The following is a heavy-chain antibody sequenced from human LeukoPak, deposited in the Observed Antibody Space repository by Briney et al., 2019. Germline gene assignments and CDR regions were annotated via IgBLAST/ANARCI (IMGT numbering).Heavy chain of an antibody. Sequence: PGGSLRLSCAASGFTFSDYYMSWLRQAPGKGLEWVSYISSSGSTIYYADSVKGRFTISRGNAKNSLYLQMNSLRAEDTAVYYCARDIGTSYNWFDPWGQGTLVTVSS. D-gene: IGHD2-2*01. V-gene: IGHV3-11*01. CDR3: ARDIGTSYNWFDP. J-gene: IGHJ5*02. CDR2: ISSSGSTI. CDR1: GFTFSDYY.